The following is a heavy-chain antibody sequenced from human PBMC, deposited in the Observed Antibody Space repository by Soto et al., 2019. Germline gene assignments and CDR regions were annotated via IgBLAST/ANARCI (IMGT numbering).Heavy chain of an antibody. V-gene: IGHV4-39*01. D-gene: IGHD1-26*01. CDR1: GGSISTSSSY. CDR3: SGSRYGGSFVY. J-gene: IGHJ4*02. CDR2: IYYSGST. Sequence: SETLSLTCTVSGGSISTSSSYWGWNRQPPGKGLEWIGSIYYSGSTFSNPSLKSRVTISVDTSKNQFSQKLRFVTAADTSVYYCSGSRYGGSFVYWGQGTQVTVSS.